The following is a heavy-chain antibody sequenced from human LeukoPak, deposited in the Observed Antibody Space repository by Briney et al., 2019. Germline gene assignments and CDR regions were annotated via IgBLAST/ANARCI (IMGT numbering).Heavy chain of an antibody. Sequence: SETLSLTCTLSGGSISSGGYYWSWIRQHPGKGLEGIGYIYYGGSTYYYPSLKSRVTISVDTSKNQFSLKLSSVTAADAAVYYCARGRYDFWSGYTSPPDYWGQGTLVTVSS. J-gene: IGHJ4*02. D-gene: IGHD3-3*01. CDR3: ARGRYDFWSGYTSPPDY. CDR1: GGSISSGGYY. CDR2: IYYGGST. V-gene: IGHV4-31*03.